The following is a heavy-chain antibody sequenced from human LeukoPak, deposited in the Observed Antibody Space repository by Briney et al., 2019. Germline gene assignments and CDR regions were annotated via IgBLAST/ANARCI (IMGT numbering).Heavy chain of an antibody. CDR2: INEDGSYK. J-gene: IGHJ4*02. D-gene: IGHD2-21*02. Sequence: PGGSLRLSCAASGFTFSGHWMTWVRQAPGKGLEWVANINEDGSYKFHADSVKGRLTISRDNSKNSLYLQMSSLRADDTAVYYCARDATRGGDNDYWGQGTRVIVSS. CDR3: ARDATRGGDNDY. V-gene: IGHV3-7*01. CDR1: GFTFSGHW.